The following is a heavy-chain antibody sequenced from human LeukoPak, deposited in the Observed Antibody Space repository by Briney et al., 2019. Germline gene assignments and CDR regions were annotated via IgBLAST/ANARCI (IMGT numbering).Heavy chain of an antibody. CDR2: ISGSGGST. V-gene: IGHV3-23*01. D-gene: IGHD3-10*01. J-gene: IGHJ1*01. CDR1: GFTFSSYG. CDR3: AKDYYYGSGSYPEYFQH. Sequence: GGTLRLSCAASGFTFSSYGMSWVRQAPGKGLEWVSAISGSGGSTYYADSVKGRFTISRDNSKNTLYLQMNSLRAEDTAVYYCAKDYYYGSGSYPEYFQHWGQGTLVTVSS.